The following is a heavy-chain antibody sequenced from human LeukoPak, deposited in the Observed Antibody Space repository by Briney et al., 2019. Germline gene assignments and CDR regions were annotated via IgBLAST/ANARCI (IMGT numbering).Heavy chain of an antibody. J-gene: IGHJ4*02. D-gene: IGHD2-8*02. CDR2: IYSGGST. Sequence: GGSLRLSCAASGFIVSSDYISWVRQTPGKGLEWVSVIYSGGSTFYADSVKGRFTISRDNSKNTVYLQMNSLRGEETAVFYCASGGKYCTGGACYGDWGQGTLVTVSS. CDR3: ASGGKYCTGGACYGD. CDR1: GFIVSSDY. V-gene: IGHV3-53*01.